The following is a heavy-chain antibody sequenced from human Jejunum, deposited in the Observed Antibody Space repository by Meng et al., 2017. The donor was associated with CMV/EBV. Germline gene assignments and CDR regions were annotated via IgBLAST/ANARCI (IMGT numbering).Heavy chain of an antibody. CDR1: GGCVSSPSPY. CDR3: ASNTSYGGWFDP. Sequence: VSGGCVSSPSPYWSWIRQSPGRGLEWIGNIYYIGTTDYNPSLKSRVTISVDRSKNQFSLELDSVTAADTAVYYCASNTSYGGWFDPWGLGTLVTVSS. D-gene: IGHD3-10*01. V-gene: IGHV4-61*01. J-gene: IGHJ5*02. CDR2: IYYIGTT.